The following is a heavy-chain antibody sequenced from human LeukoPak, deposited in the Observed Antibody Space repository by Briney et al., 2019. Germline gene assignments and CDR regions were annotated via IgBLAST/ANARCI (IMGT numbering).Heavy chain of an antibody. CDR3: ARALWFGEFPSDY. V-gene: IGHV1-8*01. CDR1: GYTFTSYD. D-gene: IGHD3-10*01. CDR2: MNPNSGNT. Sequence: ASVKVSCKASGYTFTSYDINWVRRATGQGLEWMGWMNPNSGNTGYAQKFQGRVTMTRNTSISTAYMELSSLRSEDTAVYYCARALWFGEFPSDYWGQGTLVTVSS. J-gene: IGHJ4*02.